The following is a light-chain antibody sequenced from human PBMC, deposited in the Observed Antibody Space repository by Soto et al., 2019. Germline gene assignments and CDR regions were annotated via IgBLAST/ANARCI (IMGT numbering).Light chain of an antibody. CDR2: DAS. Sequence: DIQMTQSPSTLSASVGDRVTITCRASQSISSWLAWYQQKPGKAPKLLIYDASSLESGVPSRFSGSRSGTECTLTISSLQPDDVATYYCQQYNSYSWTFGQGTKVDIK. J-gene: IGKJ1*01. CDR1: QSISSW. V-gene: IGKV1-5*01. CDR3: QQYNSYSWT.